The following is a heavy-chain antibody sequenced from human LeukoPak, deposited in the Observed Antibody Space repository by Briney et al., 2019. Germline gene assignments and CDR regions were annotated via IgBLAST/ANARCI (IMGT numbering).Heavy chain of an antibody. J-gene: IGHJ4*02. Sequence: ASVRVSFKASGYTFTDYLINWVRQAPGQGLEWVGSISTKNGYTKLAQKFQGRVAMTKDTSANTIYMDMKSLTFDDTAVYYCAREKLWFGEFPFDNWGQGTLVSVSS. D-gene: IGHD3-10*01. CDR2: ISTKNGYT. CDR1: GYTFTDYL. V-gene: IGHV1-18*01. CDR3: AREKLWFGEFPFDN.